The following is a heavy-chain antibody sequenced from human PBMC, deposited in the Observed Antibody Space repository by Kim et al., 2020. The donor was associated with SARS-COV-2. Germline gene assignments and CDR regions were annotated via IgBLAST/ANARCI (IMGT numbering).Heavy chain of an antibody. V-gene: IGHV1-46*01. Sequence: ASVKVSCKASGYTFTSYYMHWVRQAPGQGLEWMGIINPSCGSTSYAQKFQGRVTMTRDTSTSTVYMELSSLRSEDTAVYYCARDGHIVVVIAIPSQTGYYGRDVGGQGTTVTVSS. CDR2: INPSCGST. D-gene: IGHD2-21*01. CDR3: ARDGHIVVVIAIPSQTGYYGRDV. J-gene: IGHJ6*02. CDR1: GYTFTSYY.